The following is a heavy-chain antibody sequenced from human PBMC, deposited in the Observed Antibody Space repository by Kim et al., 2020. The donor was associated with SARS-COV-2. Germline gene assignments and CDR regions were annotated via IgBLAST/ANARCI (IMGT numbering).Heavy chain of an antibody. CDR2: INGDGSTT. CDR1: GFTFSSYW. J-gene: IGHJ5*02. Sequence: GGSLRLSCAASGFTFSSYWMHWVRQAPGKGLVWVSRINGDGSTTHYADSVRGRFTVSRDNAKNTLYLQMNSLRAEDTAVYYCASLPLWSGGAEVSWCQGTLVTGSS. CDR3: ASLPLWSGGAEVS. D-gene: IGHD3-10*01. V-gene: IGHV3-74*01.